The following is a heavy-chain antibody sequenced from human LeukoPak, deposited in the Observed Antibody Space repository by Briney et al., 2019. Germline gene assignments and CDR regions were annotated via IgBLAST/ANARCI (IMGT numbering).Heavy chain of an antibody. V-gene: IGHV1-2*02. Sequence: ASVKVSCKASGYTFTGYYMHWVRQAPGQGLEWMGWINPNSGGTNYAQKFQGRVTMTRDTSISTAYMELSSLRSEDTAVYYCAREVASSSWYNAHFDYWGQGTLVTVSS. CDR2: INPNSGGT. CDR3: AREVASSSWYNAHFDY. CDR1: GYTFTGYY. D-gene: IGHD6-13*01. J-gene: IGHJ4*02.